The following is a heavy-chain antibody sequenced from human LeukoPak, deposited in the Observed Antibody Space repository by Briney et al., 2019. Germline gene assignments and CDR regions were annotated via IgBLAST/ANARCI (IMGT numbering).Heavy chain of an antibody. CDR3: TKDGAGTYYGMDV. CDR1: GFTFDDYA. V-gene: IGHV3-9*01. CDR2: ISWNSGSI. D-gene: IGHD6-19*01. J-gene: IGHJ6*02. Sequence: QAGGSLRLSCAASGFTFDDYAMHWVRQAPGKGLEWVSGISWNSGSIGYADSVKGRFTISRDNAKNSLYLQMNSLRAEDTAVYYCTKDGAGTYYGMDVWGQGTTVTVSS.